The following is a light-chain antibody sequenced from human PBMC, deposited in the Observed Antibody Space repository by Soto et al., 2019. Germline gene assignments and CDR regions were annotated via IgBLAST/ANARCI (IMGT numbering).Light chain of an antibody. CDR1: SSDVGSYNL. V-gene: IGLV2-23*03. CDR3: CSYAGSSTFFYV. Sequence: ALTHPASVSESPGQSITISCTGTSSDVGSYNLVSWYQQHPGKAPKLMIYEGSKRPSGVSNRSSGSKSGNTASLTISGLQAEDEADYYCCSYAGSSTFFYVLGTGTKVTVL. CDR2: EGS. J-gene: IGLJ1*01.